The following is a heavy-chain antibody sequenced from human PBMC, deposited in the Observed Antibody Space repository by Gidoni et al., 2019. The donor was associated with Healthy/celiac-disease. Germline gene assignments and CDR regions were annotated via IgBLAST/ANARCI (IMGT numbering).Heavy chain of an antibody. CDR1: GFTFTSSA. CDR3: AAVFGGYYYDSSGYYSDSYYFDY. D-gene: IGHD3-22*01. V-gene: IGHV1-58*02. Sequence: QMQLVQSGPQVKKPGTSVKVSCKASGFTFTSSAMQWVRQARGQRLEWIGWIVGGSGNTNYAQKCQERVTITRDMSTSTAYMELSSLRSEDTAVYYCAAVFGGYYYDSSGYYSDSYYFDYWGQGTLVTVSS. J-gene: IGHJ4*02. CDR2: IVGGSGNT.